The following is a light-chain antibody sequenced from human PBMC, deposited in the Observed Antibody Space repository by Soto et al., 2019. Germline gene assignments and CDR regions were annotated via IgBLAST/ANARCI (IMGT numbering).Light chain of an antibody. J-gene: IGKJ1*01. Sequence: IQLTQSPSSLPASVGDRVTITCRASQTVAKSLNWYQQKPGKAPDLLIYATSHLQSGVPSRFSGSGSGTDFTLTINSLQPEDFATYYCQQVYSMPRTFGQGTKVDIK. CDR2: ATS. V-gene: IGKV1-39*01. CDR1: QTVAKS. CDR3: QQVYSMPRT.